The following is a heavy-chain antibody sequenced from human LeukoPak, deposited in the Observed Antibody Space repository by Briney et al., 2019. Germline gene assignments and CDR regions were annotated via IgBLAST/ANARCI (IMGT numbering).Heavy chain of an antibody. CDR1: GGSISSYY. Sequence: PSETLSLTCTVSGGSISSYYWSWIRQPPGQGLEWIGYIYYSGSTNYNPSLKSRVTISVDTFKNQFSLKLSSVTAADTAVYYCARWLEYSSSLSDYYYYMDVWGKGTTVTVSS. J-gene: IGHJ6*03. V-gene: IGHV4-59*01. D-gene: IGHD6-6*01. CDR2: IYYSGST. CDR3: ARWLEYSSSLSDYYYYMDV.